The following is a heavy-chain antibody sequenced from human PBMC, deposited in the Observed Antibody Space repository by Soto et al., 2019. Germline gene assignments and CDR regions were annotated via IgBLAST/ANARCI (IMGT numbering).Heavy chain of an antibody. CDR1: GFSLNTYGVG. J-gene: IGHJ6*02. CDR3: APVCGSWGGYGMDV. D-gene: IGHD1-26*01. CDR2: IYWDDDK. Sequence: QITLKESGPTLVKPTQTLTLTCTFSGFSLNTYGVGVGWIRQPPGKALEWLALIYWDDDKRYSPSLKSRLTITKDTSKNQVGAITTNMEPVDTATCDCAPVCGSWGGYGMDVCGQGTTVTVSS. V-gene: IGHV2-5*02.